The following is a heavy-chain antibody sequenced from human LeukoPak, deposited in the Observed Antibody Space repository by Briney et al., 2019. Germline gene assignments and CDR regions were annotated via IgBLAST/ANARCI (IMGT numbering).Heavy chain of an antibody. J-gene: IGHJ4*02. Sequence: PSETLSFSCTVSGGSISSDASRWGWIRQPPGKGLEWIGNIYYSGYTYYNPSLKSRVTISVDTSKNQLSLKLTSVTAADTAVYYCARLDWGSGGSGSFDYWGQETLATVSS. CDR2: IYYSGYT. CDR1: GGSISSDASR. V-gene: IGHV4-39*01. D-gene: IGHD7-27*01. CDR3: ARLDWGSGGSGSFDY.